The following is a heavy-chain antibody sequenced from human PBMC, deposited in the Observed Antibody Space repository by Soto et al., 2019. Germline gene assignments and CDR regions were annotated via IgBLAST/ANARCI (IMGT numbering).Heavy chain of an antibody. D-gene: IGHD6-13*01. CDR2: ISYDGSNK. J-gene: IGHJ4*02. CDR3: AKDNSRSWYLVWY. V-gene: IGHV3-30*18. Sequence: GGSLRLSCAASGFTFSGYGMHWVRQSPGKGLEWVAVISYDGSNKYYADSVKGRFTISRDNSKNTLYLQMNSLRAEDTAVYYCAKDNSRSWYLVWYWGQGTLVTVSS. CDR1: GFTFSGYG.